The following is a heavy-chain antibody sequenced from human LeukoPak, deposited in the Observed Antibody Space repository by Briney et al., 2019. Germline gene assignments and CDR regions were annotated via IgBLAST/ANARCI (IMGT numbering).Heavy chain of an antibody. V-gene: IGHV4-4*07. J-gene: IGHJ4*02. D-gene: IGHD6-6*01. CDR2: IYTSGRT. CDR3: ARDPQLGPFDY. Sequence: TSETLSLTCTVSGGSISSHYWSWIRQPAGKGLEWIGRIYTSGRTNYNPSLKSRVTMSVDTSKKQFSLKLSSVTAADTAVYYCARDPQLGPFDYWGQGTLVTVSS. CDR1: GGSISSHY.